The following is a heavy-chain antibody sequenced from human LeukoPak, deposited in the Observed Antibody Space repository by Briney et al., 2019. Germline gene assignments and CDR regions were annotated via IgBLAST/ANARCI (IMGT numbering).Heavy chain of an antibody. Sequence: GGSLRLSCAASGFTFSSYSMNWVRQAPGKGLEWVSYISSSSSTIYYADSVKGRFTISRDNAKNPLYLQMNSLRDEDTAVYYCARMAAAVGFDYWGQGTLVTVSS. V-gene: IGHV3-48*02. J-gene: IGHJ4*02. CDR3: ARMAAAVGFDY. CDR2: ISSSSSTI. D-gene: IGHD6-13*01. CDR1: GFTFSSYS.